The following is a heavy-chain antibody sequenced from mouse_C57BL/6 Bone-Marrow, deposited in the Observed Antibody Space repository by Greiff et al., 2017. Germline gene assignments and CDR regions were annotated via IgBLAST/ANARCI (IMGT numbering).Heavy chain of an antibody. V-gene: IGHV1-81*01. CDR3: ADYYSNYVFAY. J-gene: IGHJ3*01. CDR1: GYTFTSYG. CDR2: IYPRSGNT. D-gene: IGHD2-5*01. Sequence: QVHVKQSGAELARPGASVKLSCKASGYTFTSYGISWVKQRTGQGLEWIGEIYPRSGNTYYNEKFKGKATLTADKSSSTAYMELRSLTSEDSAVYFCADYYSNYVFAYWGQGTLVTVSA.